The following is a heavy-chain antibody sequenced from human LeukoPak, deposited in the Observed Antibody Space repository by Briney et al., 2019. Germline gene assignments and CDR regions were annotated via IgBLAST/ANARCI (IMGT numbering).Heavy chain of an antibody. V-gene: IGHV3-21*01. Sequence: PGGSLRLPCAASGFTFSDYRMDWVRQAPGKGLEWVSSISSSRSYIHYADSGRFIISRDNAKNLLYLQINSLRAEDTAVYYCARSRGPPTYFDYWGQGTLVTVSS. CDR1: GFTFSDYR. D-gene: IGHD3-16*01. CDR3: ARSRGPPTYFDY. CDR2: ISSSRSYI. J-gene: IGHJ4*02.